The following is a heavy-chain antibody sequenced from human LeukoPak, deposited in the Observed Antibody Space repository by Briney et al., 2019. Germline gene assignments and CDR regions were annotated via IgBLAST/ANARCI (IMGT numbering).Heavy chain of an antibody. CDR3: ARAPYYEISCYDY. V-gene: IGHV3-7*01. J-gene: IGHJ4*02. Sequence: PAGSLRLSCAASGFTFSSYWMTWIRQAPGKGLEWVANIKQDGSEKYYVDSVKGRFTISRDNAKNSLYLQMNSLRAEDTAVYYCARAPYYEISCYDYWGQGTLVTVSS. CDR2: IKQDGSEK. D-gene: IGHD3-22*01. CDR1: GFTFSSYW.